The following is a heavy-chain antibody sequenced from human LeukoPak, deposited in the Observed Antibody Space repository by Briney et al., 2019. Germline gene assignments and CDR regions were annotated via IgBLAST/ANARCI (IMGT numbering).Heavy chain of an antibody. CDR3: ARDRVAAAGRNWFDP. J-gene: IGHJ5*02. V-gene: IGHV4-30-4*01. CDR1: GGSISSGDYY. D-gene: IGHD6-13*01. Sequence: PSETLSLTCTVSGGSISSGDYYWSWIRQPPGKGLEWIGYIHYSGSTYYNPSLKSRVTISVDTSKNQFSLKLSSVTAADTAVYYCARDRVAAAGRNWFDPWGQGTLVTVSS. CDR2: IHYSGST.